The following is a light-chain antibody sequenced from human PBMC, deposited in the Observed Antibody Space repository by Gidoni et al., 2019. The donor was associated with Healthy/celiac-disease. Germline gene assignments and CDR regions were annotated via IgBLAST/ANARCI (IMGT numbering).Light chain of an antibody. CDR1: QRVRNY. CDR2: DAS. Sequence: LTQSPATLSVSPGERATLSCRASQRVRNYLAWYQQKPGQAPRLLIYDASSRATGIPARFSGSGSGTDFTLTISSLEPEDFAVYYCQQRSNWLLTFGGGTKVEIK. V-gene: IGKV3-11*01. CDR3: QQRSNWLLT. J-gene: IGKJ4*01.